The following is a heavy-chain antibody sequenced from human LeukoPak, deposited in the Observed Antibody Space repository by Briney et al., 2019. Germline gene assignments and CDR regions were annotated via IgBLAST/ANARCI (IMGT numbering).Heavy chain of an antibody. V-gene: IGHV3-53*05. D-gene: IGHD6-19*01. CDR1: GFTVRSNY. J-gene: IGHJ3*02. Sequence: GGSLRLSCAASGFTVRSNYMNWVRQAPGKGLEWVSVIYSGGSTYYADSVKGRFTISRDNAKNSLYLQMNSLRAEDTALYYCAKARCPWWSYSSGWYPDAFDIWGQGTMVTVSS. CDR3: AKARCPWWSYSSGWYPDAFDI. CDR2: IYSGGST.